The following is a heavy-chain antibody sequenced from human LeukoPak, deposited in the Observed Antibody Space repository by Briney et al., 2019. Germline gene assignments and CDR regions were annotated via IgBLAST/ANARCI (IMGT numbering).Heavy chain of an antibody. Sequence: GRSLTLSCAASGFSFSDYVIHWLRQAPGKGLDWVAVISKDGGTKYYADSVKDRLTISRDNSKNMLYLQMNSLRPEDTAVYYCARGGELKYGSGGSCYSVDYWGQGTLVTVSS. CDR2: ISKDGGTK. V-gene: IGHV3-30-3*01. J-gene: IGHJ4*02. CDR1: GFSFSDYV. D-gene: IGHD2-15*01. CDR3: ARGGELKYGSGGSCYSVDY.